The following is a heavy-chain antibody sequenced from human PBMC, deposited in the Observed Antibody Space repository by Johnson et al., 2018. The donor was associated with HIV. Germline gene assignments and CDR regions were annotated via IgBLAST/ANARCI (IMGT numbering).Heavy chain of an antibody. J-gene: IGHJ3*02. D-gene: IGHD6-13*01. CDR3: ARELVGGSSSTVSAFDI. CDR2: IWYDGSNK. Sequence: QVQLVESGGGVVQPGRSLRLSCAASGFTFSSYGMHWVRQAPGKGLEWVAVIWYDGSNKYYADSVKGRFTISRDNSKNTLYLQMNSLRAEDTAVYYCARELVGGSSSTVSAFDIWGQGTMVTVSS. V-gene: IGHV3-30*19. CDR1: GFTFSSYG.